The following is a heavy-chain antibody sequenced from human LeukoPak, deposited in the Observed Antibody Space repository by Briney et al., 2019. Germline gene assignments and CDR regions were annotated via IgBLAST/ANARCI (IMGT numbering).Heavy chain of an antibody. J-gene: IGHJ4*02. D-gene: IGHD2-2*01. CDR3: AKDEDIVVVPAARIPTDY. V-gene: IGHV3-23*01. CDR1: GFTFSSYA. CDR2: ISGSGGST. Sequence: GGSLRLSCAASGFTFSSYAMSWVRQAPGKGLEWVSAISGSGGSTYYADSVKGRFTISRDNSKNTLYLQMNSLRAEDTAVYYCAKDEDIVVVPAARIPTDYWSQGTLVTVSS.